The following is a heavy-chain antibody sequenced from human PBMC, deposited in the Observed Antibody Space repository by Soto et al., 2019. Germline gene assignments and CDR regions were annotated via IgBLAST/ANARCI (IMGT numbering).Heavy chain of an antibody. CDR3: AREHSSGWYLDV. Sequence: QVLLVESGGGVVQPGRSLRLSCAASGFSFSTNTMYWVRQAPGKGLEWVAVTGNNKYYADSVKGRFTISGDNSENTLSLQMNSMRAEDTAVYYCAREHSSGWYLDVWCQGTTVAVSS. D-gene: IGHD6-19*01. V-gene: IGHV3-30-3*01. J-gene: IGHJ6*02. CDR1: GFSFSTNT. CDR2: TGNNK.